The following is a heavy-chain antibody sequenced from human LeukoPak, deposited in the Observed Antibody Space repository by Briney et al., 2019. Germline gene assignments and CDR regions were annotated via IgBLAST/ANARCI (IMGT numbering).Heavy chain of an antibody. V-gene: IGHV3-23*01. Sequence: GGSLRLSCAASGFTFSSYAMSWVRQAPGKGLEWVSAISGSGGSTYYADSVKGRFTISRDNSKNTLYLQMNSLKTEDTAVYYCTTGRPLEWLALSSDYYYMDVWGKGTTVTVSS. J-gene: IGHJ6*03. D-gene: IGHD3-3*01. CDR3: TTGRPLEWLALSSDYYYMDV. CDR2: ISGSGGST. CDR1: GFTFSSYA.